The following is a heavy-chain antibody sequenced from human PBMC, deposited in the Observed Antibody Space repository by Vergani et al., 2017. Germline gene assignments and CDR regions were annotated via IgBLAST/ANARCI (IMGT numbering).Heavy chain of an antibody. D-gene: IGHD1-26*01. CDR2: MNHSGST. CDR3: AIYRSGSYYGSRGWFDP. Sequence: QVQLQQWGAGLLKPSETLSLTCAVHGGSFSGYYWSWIRQPPGKGLEWMGEMNHSGSTNYNPSLKSRVTISVDTSKTQFSLKLSPVTAADTAVYYYAIYRSGSYYGSRGWFDPWGQGTLVTVSS. CDR1: GGSFSGYY. V-gene: IGHV4-34*01. J-gene: IGHJ5*02.